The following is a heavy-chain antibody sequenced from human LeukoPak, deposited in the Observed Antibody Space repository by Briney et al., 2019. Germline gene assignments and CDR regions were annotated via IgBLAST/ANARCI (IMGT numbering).Heavy chain of an antibody. CDR1: GGSISSSSYY. CDR3: ASLNPSVAGTFN. D-gene: IGHD6-19*01. V-gene: IGHV4-39*01. J-gene: IGHJ4*02. Sequence: ETSETLSLTCTVSGGSISSSSYYWGWIRQPPGKGLEWIGSIYYSGSTYYNPSLKSRVTISVDTSKNQFSLKLSSVTAADTAVYYCASLNPSVAGTFNWGQGTLVTVSS. CDR2: IYYSGST.